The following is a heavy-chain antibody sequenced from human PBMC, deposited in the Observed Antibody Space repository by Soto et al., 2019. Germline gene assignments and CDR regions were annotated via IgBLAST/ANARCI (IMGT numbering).Heavy chain of an antibody. D-gene: IGHD6-19*01. J-gene: IGHJ5*02. CDR2: ISPDGITT. Sequence: EVQLVESGGGLVQPGGSLRLSCAASGFTFSSYWMFWVRQSPGKGLVWVSRISPDGITTAYADSVMGRFTVSRDNAKNTLYLQMNSLKAEDTAVYYCARPYSSGWCNWFEPWGQGTLVTVAS. CDR1: GFTFSSYW. V-gene: IGHV3-74*01. CDR3: ARPYSSGWCNWFEP.